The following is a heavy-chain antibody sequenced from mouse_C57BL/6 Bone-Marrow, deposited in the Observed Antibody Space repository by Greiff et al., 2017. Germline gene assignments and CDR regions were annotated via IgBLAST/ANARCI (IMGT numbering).Heavy chain of an antibody. D-gene: IGHD2-5*01. CDR2: IDPNSGGT. J-gene: IGHJ2*01. Sequence: VQLQQPGAELVKPGASVKLSCKASGYTFTSYWMHWVKQRPGRSLEWIGRIDPNSGGTKYNEKFKSKATLTVDKPSSTAYMQLSSLTSEYSAVYYCARSRGYSSFDYWGQGTTLTVSS. CDR3: ARSRGYSSFDY. CDR1: GYTFTSYW. V-gene: IGHV1-72*01.